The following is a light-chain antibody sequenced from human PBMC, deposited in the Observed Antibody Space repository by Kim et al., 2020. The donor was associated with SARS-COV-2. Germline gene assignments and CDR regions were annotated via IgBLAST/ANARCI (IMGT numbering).Light chain of an antibody. CDR3: KHYDTYSA. J-gene: IGKJ1*01. CDR2: DAS. CDR1: QSINSW. Sequence: DIQMTQSPSTLSASVGDRVTITCRASQSINSWLAWYQQKPGKAPKLLIYDASSLESGVPPRFSGSGTGTEFTLTISSLQPDDFATYYFKHYDTYSAFGQGTKVDIK. V-gene: IGKV1-5*01.